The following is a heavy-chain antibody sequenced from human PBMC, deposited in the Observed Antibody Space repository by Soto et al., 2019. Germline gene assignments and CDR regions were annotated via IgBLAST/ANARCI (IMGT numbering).Heavy chain of an antibody. CDR3: ATIGDHDGFDV. Sequence: VQLVESGGGLVMPEESLRLSCAASGFTFIGYNMNWVRQAPGKGLEWVASISTSSIEIFYSDLVRGRFTIFRDNARNSLYLQMNSLRAEDTAVYYCATIGDHDGFDVWGQGTTVTVSS. D-gene: IGHD4-17*01. V-gene: IGHV3-21*06. J-gene: IGHJ3*01. CDR2: ISTSSIEI. CDR1: GFTFIGYN.